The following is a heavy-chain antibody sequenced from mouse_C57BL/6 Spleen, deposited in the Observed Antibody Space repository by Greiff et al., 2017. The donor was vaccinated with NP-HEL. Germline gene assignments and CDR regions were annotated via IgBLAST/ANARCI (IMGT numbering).Heavy chain of an antibody. V-gene: IGHV6-6*01. CDR3: TRNYGPRFAY. CDR1: GFTFSDAW. Sequence: DVKLVESGGGLVQPGGSMKLSCAASGFTFSDAWMDWVRQSPEKGLEWVAEIRNKANNHATYYAESVKGRFTISRDDSKSSVYLQMNSLRAEDTGIYYCTRNYGPRFAYWGQGTLVTVSA. CDR2: IRNKANNHAT. D-gene: IGHD1-2*01. J-gene: IGHJ3*01.